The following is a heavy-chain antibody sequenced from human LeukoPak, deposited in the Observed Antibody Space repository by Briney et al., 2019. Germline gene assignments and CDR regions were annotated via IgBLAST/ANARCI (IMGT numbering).Heavy chain of an antibody. D-gene: IGHD5-12*01. CDR3: AKDPQNASVDMLIGTGAYFDY. CDR2: ISYDGSNK. CDR1: GFTFSSYR. V-gene: IGHV3-30*18. Sequence: GGSLRLSCTASGFTFSSYRIHWVRQAPGKGVEWVAVISYDGSNKYYADSVKGRFTISRDNSKNTLYLQMNRMRDKDTSVYYCAKDPQNASVDMLIGTGAYFDYWGQRDLVTVSS. J-gene: IGHJ4*02.